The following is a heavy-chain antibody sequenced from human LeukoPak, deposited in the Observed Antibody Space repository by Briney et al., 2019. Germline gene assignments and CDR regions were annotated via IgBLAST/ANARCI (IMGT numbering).Heavy chain of an antibody. CDR2: ISGSGDST. V-gene: IGHV3-23*01. Sequence: PGGSLRLSCAASGFTFNNYAMSWVRQAPGKGLEWVSAISGSGDSTYYADSVKGRFTISRDNSKNTLYLQMNSLRAEDTAVYSCAKSRIAAAGCFDYWGQGTLVTVSP. J-gene: IGHJ4*02. CDR1: GFTFNNYA. D-gene: IGHD6-13*01. CDR3: AKSRIAAAGCFDY.